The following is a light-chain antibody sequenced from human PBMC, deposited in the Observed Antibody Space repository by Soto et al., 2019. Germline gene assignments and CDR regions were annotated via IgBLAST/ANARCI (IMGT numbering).Light chain of an antibody. CDR3: QTWGTGIRGV. CDR2: LNSDGSH. Sequence: QSVLTKSPSASASLGASVKLTCTLSSGHSSYAIAWHQQQPEKGPRYLMKLNSDGSHSKGDGIPDRFSGSSSGAERYLTISSLQSEDEADYYCQTWGTGIRGVFGGGTKVTVL. J-gene: IGLJ2*01. CDR1: SGHSSYA. V-gene: IGLV4-69*01.